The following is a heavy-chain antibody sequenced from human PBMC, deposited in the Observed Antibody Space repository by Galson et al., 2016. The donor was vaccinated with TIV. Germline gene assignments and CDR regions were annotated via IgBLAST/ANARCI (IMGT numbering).Heavy chain of an antibody. CDR1: GFTFGDFY. V-gene: IGHV3-11*01. CDR2: IGASGRIS. Sequence: SLRLSCAASGFTFGDFYMSRVRQAPGKGLEWISYIGASGRISYYADSVKGRFTISRDNAKNSLYLQMNGLRVEDTAVYYCARDCSSSNCYTDSIYFDSWGQGVLVTVSS. CDR3: ARDCSSSNCYTDSIYFDS. J-gene: IGHJ4*02. D-gene: IGHD2-2*01.